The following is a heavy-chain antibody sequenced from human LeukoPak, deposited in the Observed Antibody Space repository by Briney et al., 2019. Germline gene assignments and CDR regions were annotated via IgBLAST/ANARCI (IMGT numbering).Heavy chain of an antibody. CDR3: ARFAVHRRLTVAGQFGLDY. CDR2: INSSGGST. CDR1: GYIFTSYN. Sequence: ASVKVSCKASGYIFTSYNMYWVRQAPGQGLEWMGIINSSGGSTNYAQKFQGRVTMARDTSTSTVYMELSSLRSEDTAVYYCARFAVHRRLTVAGQFGLDYWGQGTLVTVSS. J-gene: IGHJ4*02. D-gene: IGHD6-19*01. V-gene: IGHV1-46*01.